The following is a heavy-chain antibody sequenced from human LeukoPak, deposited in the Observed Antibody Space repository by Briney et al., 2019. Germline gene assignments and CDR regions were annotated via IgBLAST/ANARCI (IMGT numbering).Heavy chain of an antibody. Sequence: GGSLRLSCAASGFTFSSYSMNWVRQAPGKGLEWVSSISSSSSYIYYADSVKGRFTISRDNAKNSLYLQMNRLRAEDTAVYYCARGQNLAPRYYYYMDVWGKGTTVTVSS. CDR3: ARGQNLAPRYYYYMDV. V-gene: IGHV3-21*01. CDR1: GFTFSSYS. CDR2: ISSSSSYI. D-gene: IGHD6-6*01. J-gene: IGHJ6*03.